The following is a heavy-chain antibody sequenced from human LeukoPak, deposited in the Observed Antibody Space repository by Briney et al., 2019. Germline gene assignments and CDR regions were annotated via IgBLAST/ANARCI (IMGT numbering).Heavy chain of an antibody. D-gene: IGHD2-2*01. Sequence: PSETLSLTCAVYGGSFSGYYWSWIRQPPGKGLEWIGEINHSGSTNYNPSLKSRVTISVDTSKNQFSLKLSSVTAADTAVYYCARVSCSSTSCYGKTIDYWGQGTLVTVSS. CDR1: GGSFSGYY. V-gene: IGHV4-34*01. CDR3: ARVSCSSTSCYGKTIDY. J-gene: IGHJ4*02. CDR2: INHSGST.